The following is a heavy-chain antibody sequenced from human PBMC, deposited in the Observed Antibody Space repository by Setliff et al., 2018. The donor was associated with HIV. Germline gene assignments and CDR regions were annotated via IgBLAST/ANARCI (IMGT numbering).Heavy chain of an antibody. CDR2: IRHDGINE. CDR3: AKLVNRLDDFDY. D-gene: IGHD6-19*01. Sequence: PGGSLRLSCAASGFTFSSYGMHWVRQAPGKGLEWVTFIRHDGINEDYRDSVKGRFSVSRDNSKNTVFLQMNSLRVEDTALFYCAKLVNRLDDFDYWGQGTLVTVSS. V-gene: IGHV3-30*02. J-gene: IGHJ4*02. CDR1: GFTFSSYG.